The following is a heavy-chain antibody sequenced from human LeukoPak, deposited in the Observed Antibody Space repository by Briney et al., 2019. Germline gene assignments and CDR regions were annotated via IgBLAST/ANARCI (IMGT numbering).Heavy chain of an antibody. Sequence: GVSLRLSCAASGFTFSNYWMHWVRQAPGKGLVWVSRINSDGSSTRDADSVKGRFTISRDNAKNTLYLQMNSLRAEDTAVYYCARASSYSSGYDYWGQGTLVTVSS. CDR2: INSDGSST. CDR1: GFTFSNYW. D-gene: IGHD6-19*01. CDR3: ARASSYSSGYDY. J-gene: IGHJ4*02. V-gene: IGHV3-74*01.